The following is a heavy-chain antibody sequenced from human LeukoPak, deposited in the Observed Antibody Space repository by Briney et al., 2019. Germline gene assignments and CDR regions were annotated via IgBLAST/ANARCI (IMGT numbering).Heavy chain of an antibody. D-gene: IGHD2-2*01. CDR1: GGSISDYD. J-gene: IGHJ4*02. CDR3: AGRYCSSTSCYPKRIFDY. CDR2: INHSGST. V-gene: IGHV4-34*01. Sequence: SETLSLTCAVFGGSISDYDWSWIRQPPGKGLEWIGEINHSGSTNYNPSLKSRVTISVDTSKNQFSLKLSSVTAADTAVYYCAGRYCSSTSCYPKRIFDYWGQGTLVTVSS.